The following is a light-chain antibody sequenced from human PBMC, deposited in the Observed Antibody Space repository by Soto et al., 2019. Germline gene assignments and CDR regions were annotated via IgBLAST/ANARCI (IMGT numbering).Light chain of an antibody. J-gene: IGKJ1*01. V-gene: IGKV1-12*02. Sequence: DIQMTQSPSSVSASVGDRVTISCRASHDVRSWLAWYQQKPGKAPNLLIYGASTLQSGFTSRFSGSGSVTYFTLTIRSLQPEDCATYYCQQANGDPWTFGQGTKVELK. CDR3: QQANGDPWT. CDR1: HDVRSW. CDR2: GAS.